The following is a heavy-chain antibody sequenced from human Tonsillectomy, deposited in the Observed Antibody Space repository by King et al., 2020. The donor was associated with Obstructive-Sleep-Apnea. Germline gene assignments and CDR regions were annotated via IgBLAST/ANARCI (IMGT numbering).Heavy chain of an antibody. CDR3: ARGGGGSGNY. CDR1: VGSISMGGYY. CDR2: IYDLGST. J-gene: IGHJ4*02. Sequence: VQLQESGPGLVKPSQTLSLTCIVSVGSISMGGYYLSWIRQHPGKGLGWIGYIYDLGSTYYNPSLKSRVSISVDTCKNQFSLKLSSLTAADTAVYYCARGGGGSGNYWGQGTLVTVSS. V-gene: IGHV4-31*03. D-gene: IGHD3-10*01.